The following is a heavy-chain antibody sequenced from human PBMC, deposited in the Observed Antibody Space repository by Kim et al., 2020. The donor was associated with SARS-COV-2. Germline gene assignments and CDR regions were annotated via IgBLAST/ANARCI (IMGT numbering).Heavy chain of an antibody. D-gene: IGHD5-18*01. V-gene: IGHV3-30*18. CDR3: AKESHVDTAMVGPVSDYSYYAMDV. Sequence: GGSLRLSCAASGFTFSSYGMHWVRQAPGKGLEWVAVISYDGSNKYYADSVKGRFTISRENSKNTLYLQMNSLRAEDTAVYYCAKESHVDTAMVGPVSDYSYYAMDVWGQETTLTLSS. CDR1: GFTFSSYG. CDR2: ISYDGSNK. J-gene: IGHJ6*02.